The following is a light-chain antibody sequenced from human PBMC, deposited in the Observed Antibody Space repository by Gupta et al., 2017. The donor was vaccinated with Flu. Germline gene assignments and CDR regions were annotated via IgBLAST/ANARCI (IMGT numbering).Light chain of an antibody. CDR3: QQWDSTPRT. CDR2: AAS. CDR1: QSVSNF. V-gene: IGKV1-39*01. J-gene: IGKJ1*01. Sequence: DIQMTQSPSSLSASVGDRVTITCRASQSVSNFLNWYQQKPGKAPKLLIYAASTVKGGVPSRFSGSGSGTDFTLTINRRQPEDFATYYCQQWDSTPRTFGRGTTVEIK.